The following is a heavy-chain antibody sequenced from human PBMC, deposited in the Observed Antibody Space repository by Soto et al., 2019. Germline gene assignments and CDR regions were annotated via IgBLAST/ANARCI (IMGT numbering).Heavy chain of an antibody. CDR2: IYYSGST. CDR3: ARLAHSYISFSGH. Sequence: QLQLQESGPGLVKPSETLSLTCIVSGGSISSSSYYWGWIRQPPGKGLEWIGSIYYSGSTYYNPSFKSRVAISVDTSKNQFSLKVSSVTAADTAVYYCARLAHSYISFSGHWGQGTLVTVSS. CDR1: GGSISSSSYY. V-gene: IGHV4-39*01. J-gene: IGHJ4*02. D-gene: IGHD5-18*01.